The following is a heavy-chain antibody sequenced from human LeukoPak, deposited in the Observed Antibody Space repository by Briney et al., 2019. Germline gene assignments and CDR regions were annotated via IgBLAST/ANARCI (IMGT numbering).Heavy chain of an antibody. V-gene: IGHV5-51*01. CDR3: ARLSSLYYFDY. D-gene: IGHD2-2*01. J-gene: IGHJ4*02. CDR2: IFPDDSDT. CDR1: GYSFTDYW. Sequence: GESLKISCQGSGYSFTDYWIGWVRQMPGKGLEWMGIIFPDDSDTRYSPSFQGQVTISADKSISTAYLQWSSLKASDTAMYHCARLSSLYYFDYWGQGTLVTVSS.